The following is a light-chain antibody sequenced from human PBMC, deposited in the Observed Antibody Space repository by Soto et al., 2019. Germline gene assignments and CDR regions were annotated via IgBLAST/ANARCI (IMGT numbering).Light chain of an antibody. CDR3: QQRSNWPPFT. V-gene: IGKV3-11*01. CDR2: DAS. Sequence: EIVLTQSPATLSLSPGERATLSCRASQSVSSYLAWYQQKPGQAPRLLIYDASNRATGIPARFSGSGSGTDFTPPISSLEPADFAVYYCQQRSNWPPFTFGPGTKVDIK. J-gene: IGKJ3*01. CDR1: QSVSSY.